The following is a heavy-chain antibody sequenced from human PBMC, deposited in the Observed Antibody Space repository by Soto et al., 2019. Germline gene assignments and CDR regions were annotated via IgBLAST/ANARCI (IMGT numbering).Heavy chain of an antibody. CDR3: ASLRTTPVGEGYYYYGMDV. CDR2: IIPIFGTA. V-gene: IGHV1-69*13. D-gene: IGHD1-1*01. Sequence: SVKVSCKASGGTFSSYAISWVRQAPGQGLEWMGGIIPIFGTANYAQKFQGRVTITADESTSTAYMELSSLRSEDTAVYYCASLRTTPVGEGYYYYGMDVWGQGTTVTVSS. J-gene: IGHJ6*02. CDR1: GGTFSSYA.